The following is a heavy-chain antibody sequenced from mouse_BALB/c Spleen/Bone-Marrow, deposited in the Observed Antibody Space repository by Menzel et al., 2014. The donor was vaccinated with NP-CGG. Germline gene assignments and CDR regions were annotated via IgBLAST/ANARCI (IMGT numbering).Heavy chain of an antibody. Sequence: EVKVVESGGGLVQPGGSLKLSCTASGFDFSRYWMSWVGQAPGKGLQWIGEINPESSTINYSPSLKDKFIISRDNAKNTLYLQMSKVRSEDTALYYCARLTYYGLTDYWGQGTTLTVSS. CDR2: INPESSTI. J-gene: IGHJ2*01. D-gene: IGHD1-2*01. V-gene: IGHV4-1*02. CDR3: ARLTYYGLTDY. CDR1: GFDFSRYW.